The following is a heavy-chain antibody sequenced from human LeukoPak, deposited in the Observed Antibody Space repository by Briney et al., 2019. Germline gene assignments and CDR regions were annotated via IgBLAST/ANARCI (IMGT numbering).Heavy chain of an antibody. CDR1: GYTFTGYY. CDR2: INPNSGGT. Sequence: ASVKVSCKASGYTFTGYYMHWVRQAPGQGLEWMGWINPNSGGTNYAQKFQGRVTMTRDTSISTAYMELSRLRSDDTAVYYCAGSVPFTYSSSWTPHYYYMDVWGKGTTVTVSS. CDR3: AGSVPFTYSSSWTPHYYYMDV. D-gene: IGHD6-13*01. V-gene: IGHV1-2*02. J-gene: IGHJ6*03.